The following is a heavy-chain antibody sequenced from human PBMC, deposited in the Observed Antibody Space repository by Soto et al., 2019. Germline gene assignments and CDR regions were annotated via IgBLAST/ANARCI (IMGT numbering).Heavy chain of an antibody. CDR1: GYTFTSYG. CDR2: ISAYNGNT. CDR3: ARDWEEAGPFDY. Sequence: ASVKVSCKASGYTFTSYGISWVRQAPGQGLEWMGWISAYNGNTNYAQKLQGRVTMTTDTSTSAAYMELRSRRSDDTAVYYCARDWEEAGPFDYWGQGTLVTVSS. V-gene: IGHV1-18*01. J-gene: IGHJ4*02. D-gene: IGHD6-13*01.